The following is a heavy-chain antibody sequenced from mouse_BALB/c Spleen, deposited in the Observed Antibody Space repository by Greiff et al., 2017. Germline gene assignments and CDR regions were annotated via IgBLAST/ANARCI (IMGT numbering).Heavy chain of an antibody. CDR1: GDSITSGY. CDR2: ISYSGST. J-gene: IGHJ1*01. V-gene: IGHV3-8*02. Sequence: EVKVEESGPSLVKPSQTLSLTCSVTGDSITSGYWNWIRKFPGNKLEYMGYISYSGSTYYNPSLKSRISITRDTSKNQYYLQLNSVTTEDTATYYCARYREFITTAKYFDVWGAGTTVTVSS. D-gene: IGHD1-2*01. CDR3: ARYREFITTAKYFDV.